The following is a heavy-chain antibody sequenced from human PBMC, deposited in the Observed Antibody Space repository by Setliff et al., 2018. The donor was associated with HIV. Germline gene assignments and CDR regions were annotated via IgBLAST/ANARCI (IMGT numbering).Heavy chain of an antibody. CDR2: LSYRGTT. V-gene: IGHV4-39*01. CDR3: ATTRPISTGYPGFFDS. D-gene: IGHD3-9*01. J-gene: IGHJ4*02. CDR1: GGSVSTSTYY. Sequence: SETLSLTCTVSGGSVSTSTYYWGWIRQPPGKGLEYIGTLSYRGTTHYNPSLKSRIALSIDSSKNQYSLNLHFVTATDSALYYCATTRPISTGYPGFFDSWGQGIVVTVSS.